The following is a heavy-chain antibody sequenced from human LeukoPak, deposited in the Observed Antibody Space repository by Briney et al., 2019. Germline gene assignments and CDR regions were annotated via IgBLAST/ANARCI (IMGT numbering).Heavy chain of an antibody. J-gene: IGHJ6*02. D-gene: IGHD5-18*01. CDR3: ARGYRYGMDV. CDR2: VSNSGSAT. V-gene: IGHV3-48*01. CDR1: GFTFSSYG. Sequence: GGSPRLSCTASGFTFSSYGMHWVRQAPGKGLEWVSFVSNSGSATYYAVSVKGRFIISRDNAKNSLYLQMNSLRAEDTAVYYCARGYRYGMDVWGQGTTVTVSS.